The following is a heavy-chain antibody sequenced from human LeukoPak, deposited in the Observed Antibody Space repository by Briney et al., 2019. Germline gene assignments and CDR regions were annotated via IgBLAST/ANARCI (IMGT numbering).Heavy chain of an antibody. CDR3: ARDRVATKIWGYYYYMDV. D-gene: IGHD5-12*01. CDR2: INSDGSST. V-gene: IGHV3-74*01. J-gene: IGHJ6*03. Sequence: GGSLRLSCAASGFTFSSYWMHWVRQAPGKGLVWVSRINSDGSSTSYADSVKGRFTISRDNAKNTLYLQMNSLRAEDTAVYYCARDRVATKIWGYYYYMDVWGKGTTVTVSS. CDR1: GFTFSSYW.